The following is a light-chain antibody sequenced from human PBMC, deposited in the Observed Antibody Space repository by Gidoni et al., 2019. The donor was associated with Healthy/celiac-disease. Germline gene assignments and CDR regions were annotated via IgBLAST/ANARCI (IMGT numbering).Light chain of an antibody. CDR1: QSVSSSY. J-gene: IGKJ1*01. V-gene: IGKV3-20*01. CDR3: QQYGSSPPWT. Sequence: EILLTQSPGTLSLSPGEGATLSCRASQSVSSSYLAWYQQKPGQAPRLLIYGASSRATGSPDRFSGSGAGTDFTLTISRLEPEDVAVYYCQQYGSSPPWTFGQGTKVEIK. CDR2: GAS.